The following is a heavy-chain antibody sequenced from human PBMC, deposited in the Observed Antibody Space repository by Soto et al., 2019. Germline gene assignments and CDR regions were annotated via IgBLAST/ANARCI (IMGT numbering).Heavy chain of an antibody. J-gene: IGHJ6*03. D-gene: IGHD1-7*01. CDR2: ISGSGGST. V-gene: IGHV3-23*01. CDR1: GFTFSSYA. CDR3: AKGAGTTFLHYYYMDV. Sequence: GGSLRLSCAASGFTFSSYAMSWVRQAPGKGLEWVSAISGSGGSTYYADSVQGRFTISRDNSKNTLYLQMNSLRAEDTAVYYCAKGAGTTFLHYYYMDVWGKGTTVTVSS.